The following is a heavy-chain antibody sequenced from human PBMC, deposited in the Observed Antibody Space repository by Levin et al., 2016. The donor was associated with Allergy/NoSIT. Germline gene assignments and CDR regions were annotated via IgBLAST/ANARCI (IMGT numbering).Heavy chain of an antibody. D-gene: IGHD7-27*01. Sequence: VRQMPGKGLEWVAVISYDGSNKYYADSVKGRFTISRDNSKNTLYLQMNSLRAEDTAVYYCAKGDGDWGYFDYWGQGTLVTVSS. CDR2: ISYDGSNK. J-gene: IGHJ4*02. CDR3: AKGDGDWGYFDY. V-gene: IGHV3-30*18.